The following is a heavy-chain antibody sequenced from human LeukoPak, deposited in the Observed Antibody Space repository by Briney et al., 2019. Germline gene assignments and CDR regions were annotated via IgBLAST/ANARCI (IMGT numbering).Heavy chain of an antibody. J-gene: IGHJ4*02. Sequence: GGSLRLSCAASGFNFNSHGMHWVRQAPGKGLEWVAVIWYDGSNKYYADSVKGRFTISRDTSKNTLYLQMNSLRAEDTAVYYCARDLAIAMAGTLDYWGQGTLVTVSS. D-gene: IGHD6-19*01. V-gene: IGHV3-33*08. CDR2: IWYDGSNK. CDR3: ARDLAIAMAGTLDY. CDR1: GFNFNSHG.